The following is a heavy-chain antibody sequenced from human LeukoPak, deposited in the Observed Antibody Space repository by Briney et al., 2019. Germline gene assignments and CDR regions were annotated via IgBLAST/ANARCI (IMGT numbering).Heavy chain of an antibody. CDR2: ISTGSRHI. CDR3: ARFRSGWYFDY. Sequence: GGSLRLSCAASGFTFSNYIMNWVRQAPGKGLELVSSISTGSRHIYYAASVKGRFTISRDDAKNSLYLQMNSLRAEDTAVYYCARFRSGWYFDYWGQGILVTVSS. D-gene: IGHD6-19*01. CDR1: GFTFSNYI. J-gene: IGHJ4*02. V-gene: IGHV3-21*01.